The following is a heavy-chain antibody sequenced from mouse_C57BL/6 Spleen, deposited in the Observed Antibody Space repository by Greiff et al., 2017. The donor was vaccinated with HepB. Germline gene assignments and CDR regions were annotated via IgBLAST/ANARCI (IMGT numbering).Heavy chain of an antibody. CDR1: GYTFTSYW. V-gene: IGHV1-55*01. J-gene: IGHJ4*01. D-gene: IGHD1-1*01. CDR2: IYPGSGST. Sequence: QVQLQQSGAELVKPGASVKMSCKASGYTFTSYWITWVKQRPGQGLEWIGDIYPGSGSTNYNEKFKSKATLTVDTSSSTAYMQLSSLTSEDSAVYYCARSPLRSYAMDYWGQGTSVTVSS. CDR3: ARSPLRSYAMDY.